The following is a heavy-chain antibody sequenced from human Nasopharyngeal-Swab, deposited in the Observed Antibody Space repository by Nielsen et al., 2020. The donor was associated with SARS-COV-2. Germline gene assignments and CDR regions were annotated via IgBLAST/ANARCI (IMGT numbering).Heavy chain of an antibody. J-gene: IGHJ3*02. Sequence: VRQAPGKGLEWVAVISYDGSNKYYADSVKGRFTISRDNSKNTLYLQMNSLRAEDTAVYYCASLGDGSGYYYRIDGYAHDAHDAFDIWGQGTMVTVSS. V-gene: IGHV3-30-3*01. D-gene: IGHD3-22*01. CDR2: ISYDGSNK. CDR3: ASLGDGSGYYYRIDGYAHDAHDAFDI.